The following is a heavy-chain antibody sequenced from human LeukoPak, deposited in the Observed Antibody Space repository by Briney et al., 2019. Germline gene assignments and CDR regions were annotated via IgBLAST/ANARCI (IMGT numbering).Heavy chain of an antibody. Sequence: SVKVSCTASGGTFSSYAISWVRQAPGQGLEWMGGIIPIFGTANYAQKFQGRVTITADESTSTAYMELSSLRSEDTAVYYCATGAAIRSYYYGMDVWGQGTTDTVSS. CDR2: IIPIFGTA. CDR3: ATGAAIRSYYYGMDV. D-gene: IGHD2-21*01. CDR1: GGTFSSYA. V-gene: IGHV1-69*01. J-gene: IGHJ6*02.